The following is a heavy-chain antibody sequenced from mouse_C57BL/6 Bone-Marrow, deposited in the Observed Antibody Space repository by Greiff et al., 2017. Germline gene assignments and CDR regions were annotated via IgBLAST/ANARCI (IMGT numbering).Heavy chain of an antibody. V-gene: IGHV14-1*01. CDR2: IDPEDGDT. J-gene: IGHJ2*01. D-gene: IGHD1-1*01. CDR3: TTVYYGSRGLDY. Sequence: EVKLQQSGAELVRPGASVKLSCTASGFNIKDYYMHWVKQRPEQGLEWIGWIDPEDGDTEYAPKFQGKATMTADTSSNTAYLQLSSLTSEDTAVYYWTTVYYGSRGLDYWGQGTTLTVSS. CDR1: GFNIKDYY.